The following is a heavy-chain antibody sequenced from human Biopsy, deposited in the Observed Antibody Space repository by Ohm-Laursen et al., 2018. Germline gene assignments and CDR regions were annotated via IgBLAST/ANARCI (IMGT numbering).Heavy chain of an antibody. CDR2: INPSGGST. J-gene: IGHJ4*02. CDR1: GYTFTTYH. CDR3: ARVREGGLLDY. D-gene: IGHD3-16*01. Sequence: SVKVSCKASGYTFTTYHLHWVRQAPGQGLEWMGIINPSGGSTTYAQKFQGRVTMTTDTSANTAYMELRSLRSDDTAVYFCARVREGGLLDYWGQGILVTVSS. V-gene: IGHV1-46*01.